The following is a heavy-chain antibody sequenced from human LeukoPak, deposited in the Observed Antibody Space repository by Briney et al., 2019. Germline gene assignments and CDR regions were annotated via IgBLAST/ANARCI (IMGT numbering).Heavy chain of an antibody. CDR3: ARELAVAGSFDY. J-gene: IGHJ4*02. D-gene: IGHD6-19*01. Sequence: ASVKVSCTASGYTFTSYYMHWVRQAPGQGLEWMGIINPSGGSTSYAQKFQGRVTMTRDTSTSTVYMELSSLRSEDTAVYYCARELAVAGSFDYWGQGTLVTVSS. CDR1: GYTFTSYY. CDR2: INPSGGST. V-gene: IGHV1-46*01.